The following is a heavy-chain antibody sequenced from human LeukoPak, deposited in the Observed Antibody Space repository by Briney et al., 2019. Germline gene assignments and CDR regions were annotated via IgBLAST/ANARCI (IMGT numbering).Heavy chain of an antibody. CDR1: GFTFSSYA. CDR3: ARGRNYYDSSGYSYYFDY. Sequence: GRSLRPSCAASGFTFSSYAMHWVRQAPGKGLEWVAVISYDGSNKYYADSVKGRFTISRDNSKNTLYLQMNSLRAEDTAVYYCARGRNYYDSSGYSYYFDYWGQGTLVTVSS. D-gene: IGHD3-22*01. J-gene: IGHJ4*02. V-gene: IGHV3-30-3*01. CDR2: ISYDGSNK.